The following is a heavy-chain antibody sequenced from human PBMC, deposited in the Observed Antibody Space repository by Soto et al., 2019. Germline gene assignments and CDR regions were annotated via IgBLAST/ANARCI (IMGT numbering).Heavy chain of an antibody. J-gene: IGHJ3*02. CDR2: ISGSGGST. V-gene: IGHV3-23*01. CDR1: GFTFSSYA. Sequence: EVQLLESGGGLVQPGGSLRLSCAASGFTFSSYAMSWVRQAPGKGMEWVSAISGSGGSTYYADSVKGRVTSSRDNSYNTLYLQMNSLRADDKAVYYCGEVRSGYNSRQINAFDIRGQSTMVNVAS. D-gene: IGHD3-3*01. CDR3: GEVRSGYNSRQINAFDI.